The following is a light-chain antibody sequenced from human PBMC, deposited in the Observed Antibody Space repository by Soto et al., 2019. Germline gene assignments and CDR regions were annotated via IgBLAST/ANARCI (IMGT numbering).Light chain of an antibody. Sequence: EIVLTQSPATLSLSPGEGATLSCRASQSINTYLAWYQQKPGQAPRLLIFGASNRATGIPDRFSGSGSGTDFTLTISRLEPEDFAVYYCQQYDSSSITFGQGTRLE. CDR2: GAS. J-gene: IGKJ5*01. V-gene: IGKV3-20*01. CDR3: QQYDSSSIT. CDR1: QSINTY.